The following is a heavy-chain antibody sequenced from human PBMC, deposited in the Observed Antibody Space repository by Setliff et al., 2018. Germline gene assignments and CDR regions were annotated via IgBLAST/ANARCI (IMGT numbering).Heavy chain of an antibody. J-gene: IGHJ3*02. CDR1: GFSFSRHW. CDR3: VRDDADNYDAFDN. CDR2: IKQDGSTK. V-gene: IGHV3-7*01. D-gene: IGHD3-22*01. Sequence: SCVVSGFSFSRHWVSWVRQAPGKGLEWVADIKQDGSTKYYLDSVKGRFTISRDNAKRSLYLQMNGLRADDTGVYYCVRDDADNYDAFDNWGQGTLVTVSS.